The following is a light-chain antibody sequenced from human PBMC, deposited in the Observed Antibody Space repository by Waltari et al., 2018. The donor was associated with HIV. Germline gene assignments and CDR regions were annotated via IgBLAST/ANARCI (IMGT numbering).Light chain of an antibody. CDR1: QNILYSSNNKNY. Sequence: DIVMTQSPDSLAVSLGARATINCKSSQNILYSSNNKNYLAWYQQKPGQPPKLLIYWASTRECGVPDRFSGSGSGTDFTLTVSSLQAEDVAVYYCQQYYTTPHTFGQGTNLEIK. J-gene: IGKJ2*01. V-gene: IGKV4-1*01. CDR2: WAS. CDR3: QQYYTTPHT.